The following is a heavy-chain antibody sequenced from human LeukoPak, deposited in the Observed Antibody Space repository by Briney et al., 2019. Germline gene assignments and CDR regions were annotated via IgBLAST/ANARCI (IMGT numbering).Heavy chain of an antibody. D-gene: IGHD2-2*01. CDR3: ARDEGSSYPFDY. V-gene: IGHV4-4*02. CDR2: IYHSGST. J-gene: IGHJ4*02. Sequence: SGTLSLTCAVSGGSISSSNWWSWVRQPPGKGLEWIGEIYHSGSTNYNPSLKSRVTISVDTSKNQFSLKLSSVTAADTAVYFCARDEGSSYPFDYWGQGTLVTVPS. CDR1: GGSISSSNW.